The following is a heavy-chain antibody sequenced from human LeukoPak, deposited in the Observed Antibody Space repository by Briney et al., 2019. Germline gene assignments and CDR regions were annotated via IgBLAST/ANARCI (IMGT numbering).Heavy chain of an antibody. D-gene: IGHD6-19*01. Sequence: GGSLRLSCAASGFTFSSYAMSWVRQAPGKGLEWVSAISGSGGSTYYADSVKGRFTISRDNSKNTLYLQMNSLRAEDTAVYYCAKVQVSLAVAGSLTRYFDYWGQGTLVTVSS. CDR1: GFTFSSYA. CDR3: AKVQVSLAVAGSLTRYFDY. J-gene: IGHJ4*02. V-gene: IGHV3-23*01. CDR2: ISGSGGST.